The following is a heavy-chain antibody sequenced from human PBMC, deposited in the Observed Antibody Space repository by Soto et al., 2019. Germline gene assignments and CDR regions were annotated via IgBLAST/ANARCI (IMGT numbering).Heavy chain of an antibody. CDR3: AREVLWSRYFDY. V-gene: IGHV3-30-3*01. Sequence: QVQLVESGGGVVQPGRSLRLSCAASGFIFSNYVMYWVRQAPGKGLEWVAFMSYDGTTKYYADSVKGRFTITRENSKNTLYLQMNNLRPEDTGVYYCAREVLWSRYFDYWGQGTLVTVSS. CDR2: MSYDGTTK. CDR1: GFIFSNYV. J-gene: IGHJ4*02. D-gene: IGHD2-21*01.